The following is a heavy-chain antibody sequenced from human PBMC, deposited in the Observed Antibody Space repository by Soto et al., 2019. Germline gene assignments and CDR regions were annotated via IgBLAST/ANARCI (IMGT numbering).Heavy chain of an antibody. V-gene: IGHV4-34*01. CDR2: INHSGST. D-gene: IGHD3-16*02. J-gene: IGHJ4*02. Sequence: SETLSLTCAVYGGSFSDYSWTWIRQPPGKGLEWIGEINHSGSTYYNPSLKSRVTISVDTSKNQFSLKLSSVTAADTAVYYCARGPLLRLGELSSPDFDYWGQGTLVTVSS. CDR1: GGSFSDYS. CDR3: ARGPLLRLGELSSPDFDY.